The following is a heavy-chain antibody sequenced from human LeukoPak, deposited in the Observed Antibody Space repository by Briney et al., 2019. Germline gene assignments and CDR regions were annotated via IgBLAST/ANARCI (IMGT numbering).Heavy chain of an antibody. J-gene: IGHJ4*02. V-gene: IGHV3-11*04. CDR3: ARAAKFEFYFDY. CDR1: GFTFSDYY. D-gene: IGHD3-10*01. CDR2: ISNSGSII. Sequence: GGSLRLSCAASGFTFSDYYMNWIRQSLGKGLEWVSYISNSGSIIYYADSVKGRLTISRDNAKNSLYLQMNSLRAEDTAVYYCARAAKFEFYFDYWGQGTLVTVSS.